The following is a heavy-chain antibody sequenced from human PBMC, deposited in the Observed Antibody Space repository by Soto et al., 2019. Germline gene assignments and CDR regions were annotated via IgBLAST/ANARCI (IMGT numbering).Heavy chain of an antibody. CDR1: GFTFSNYA. D-gene: IGHD6-13*01. J-gene: IGHJ4*02. Sequence: EVQLLESGGGLVQPGGSLRLSCAASGFTFSNYAVTWVRQAPGKGLEWVSTISGSGGSTYYADSVKGRFTISRDNSKNTLYLQNNSLRAEDTAGYYCSKDQGSSLFEIDHWGQGTLVTVSS. V-gene: IGHV3-23*01. CDR3: SKDQGSSLFEIDH. CDR2: ISGSGGST.